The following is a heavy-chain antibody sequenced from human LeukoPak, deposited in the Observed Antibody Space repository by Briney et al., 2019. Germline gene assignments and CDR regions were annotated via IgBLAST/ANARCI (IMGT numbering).Heavy chain of an antibody. Sequence: PSETLSLTCTVSGGSISSSSYYWGWIRQPPGKGLEWIGEINHSGSTNYNPSLKSRVTISVDTSKNQFSLKLSSVTAADTAVYYCARGPQYYYDSSGYRPRTNDYWGQGTLVTVSS. J-gene: IGHJ4*02. CDR2: INHSGST. D-gene: IGHD3-22*01. CDR1: GGSISSSSYY. CDR3: ARGPQYYYDSSGYRPRTNDY. V-gene: IGHV4-39*07.